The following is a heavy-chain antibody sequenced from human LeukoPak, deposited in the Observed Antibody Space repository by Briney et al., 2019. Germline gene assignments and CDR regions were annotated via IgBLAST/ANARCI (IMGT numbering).Heavy chain of an antibody. J-gene: IGHJ4*02. D-gene: IGHD3-10*01. Sequence: ASVKVSFKASGYTFSGTGWYLYWLRQAPGQGLECMGWIHPNNGDTAYAQKFEGRVAMTRDTSISTAYMELRRLRPDDTAVYFCARDGPAQMVDLDYWGQGTLVTVSS. CDR1: GYTFSGTGWY. CDR2: IHPNNGDT. CDR3: ARDGPAQMVDLDY. V-gene: IGHV1-2*02.